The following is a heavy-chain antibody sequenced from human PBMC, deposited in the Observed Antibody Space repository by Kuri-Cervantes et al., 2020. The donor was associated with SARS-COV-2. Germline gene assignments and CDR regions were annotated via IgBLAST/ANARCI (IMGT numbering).Heavy chain of an antibody. CDR1: GYTFTAYY. CDR2: INPNDGAT. CDR3: ARSYLYDSSGYVMDY. J-gene: IGHJ4*02. Sequence: ASVKVSCKTSGYTFTAYYVHWVRQAPGQGLEWMGRINPNDGATNSAQKFQGRVTMTRDTSISTAYMELSRLRSDDTAVYYCARSYLYDSSGYVMDYWGQGTLVTVSS. V-gene: IGHV1-2*06. D-gene: IGHD3-22*01.